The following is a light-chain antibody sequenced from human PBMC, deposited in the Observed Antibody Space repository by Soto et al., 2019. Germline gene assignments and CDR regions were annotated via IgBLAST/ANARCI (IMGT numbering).Light chain of an antibody. J-gene: IGLJ1*01. V-gene: IGLV2-11*01. CDR3: CSYAGSYTIV. Sequence: QSALTQPRSVSGSPGQSVTISCTGTSSNNGGFNYVYWYQQHPGKVPKLMIYDVTKRPSGVPDRFSASMSGNTASLTISGLQAEDEADYYCCSYAGSYTIVFGTGTKVTVL. CDR2: DVT. CDR1: SSNNGGFNY.